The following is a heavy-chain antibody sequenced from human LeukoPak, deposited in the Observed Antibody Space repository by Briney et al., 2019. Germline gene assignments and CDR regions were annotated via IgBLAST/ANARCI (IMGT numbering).Heavy chain of an antibody. D-gene: IGHD3/OR15-3a*01. CDR1: GYTFTSYD. J-gene: IGHJ6*02. Sequence: ASVKVSCTASGYTFTSYDINWVRQATGQGLEWMGWMNPNSGNTGYAQKFQGRVTMTRNTSISTAYMELSSLRSEDTAVYYCARVPGLVIQTFYYYYGMDVWGQGTTVTVSS. CDR2: MNPNSGNT. V-gene: IGHV1-8*01. CDR3: ARVPGLVIQTFYYYYGMDV.